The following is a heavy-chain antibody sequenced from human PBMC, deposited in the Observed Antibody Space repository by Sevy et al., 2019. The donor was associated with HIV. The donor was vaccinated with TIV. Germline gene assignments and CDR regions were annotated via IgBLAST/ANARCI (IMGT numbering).Heavy chain of an antibody. CDR2: ISAYNGNT. CDR3: ARGGVEDTMIVVVNSPAGQPMDV. J-gene: IGHJ6*02. D-gene: IGHD3-22*01. V-gene: IGHV1-18*01. Sequence: ASVKVSCKASGYTFTSYGISWVRQAPGQGLEWMGWISAYNGNTNYAQKIQGRVTMTKDTSTGTAYMELRSLRSDDTAVYYCARGGVEDTMIVVVNSPAGQPMDVWGQGTTVTVSS. CDR1: GYTFTSYG.